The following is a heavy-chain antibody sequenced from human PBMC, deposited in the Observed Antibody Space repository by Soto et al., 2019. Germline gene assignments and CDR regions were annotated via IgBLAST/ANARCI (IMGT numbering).Heavy chain of an antibody. Sequence: QVQLVESGGGLVKPGGSLRHSCAASGFTFSDYYMSWIRQAPGEGLEWVSYISSRGSPIYYADSVKGRFTISRDNAKNSLYLQMNSLRAEDTAVYYCARDFGTGQWLVPGFWGQGTLVTVSS. V-gene: IGHV3-11*01. CDR1: GFTFSDYY. D-gene: IGHD6-19*01. CDR2: ISSRGSPI. J-gene: IGHJ4*02. CDR3: ARDFGTGQWLVPGF.